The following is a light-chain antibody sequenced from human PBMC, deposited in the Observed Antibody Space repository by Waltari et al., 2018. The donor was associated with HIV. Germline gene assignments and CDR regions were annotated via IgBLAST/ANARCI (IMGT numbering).Light chain of an antibody. V-gene: IGKV3-15*01. CDR2: ASS. CDR3: QQYNNWPT. J-gene: IGKJ1*01. Sequence: EIVMTQSPASLSLSPGKTATLSCRASQPISSNLAWYQSRPGQAPRLLIYASSTRATGVPTRFSGRGSGTDFTLSISGLQSEDVAFYYCQQYNNWPTFGRGTKVELK. CDR1: QPISSN.